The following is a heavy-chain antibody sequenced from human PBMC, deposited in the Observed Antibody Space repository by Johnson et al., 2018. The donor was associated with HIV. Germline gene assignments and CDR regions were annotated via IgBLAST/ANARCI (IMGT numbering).Heavy chain of an antibody. CDR1: GFTFSSYG. Sequence: MQLVESGGGVVQPGGSLRLSCAASGFTFSSYGMHWVRQAPGKGLEWVATLNVAGSQTYSLDSVQGRFTISRDNVNNSVFMLLNSLRVEDTAVYFCARAHLICPKNAFDIWGQGTMVTVSS. D-gene: IGHD3-3*02. V-gene: IGHV3-7*04. CDR2: LNVAGSQT. CDR3: ARAHLICPKNAFDI. J-gene: IGHJ3*02.